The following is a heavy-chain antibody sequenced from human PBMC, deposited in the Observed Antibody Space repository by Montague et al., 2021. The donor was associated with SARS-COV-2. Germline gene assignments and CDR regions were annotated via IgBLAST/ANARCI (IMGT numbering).Heavy chain of an antibody. V-gene: IGHV3-30*04. CDR3: AREGYRSGSFYIDY. D-gene: IGHD1-26*01. CDR1: RLPFNGYA. CDR2: ISHDESNH. Sequence: SLRLSCAASRLPFNGYAMHWVRQAPGQGLEWLTFISHDESNHRYADSVKGRFTISRDNSKNTLYLQMDSLRPEDTAVYYCAREGYRSGSFYIDYWGQGTLVTVS. J-gene: IGHJ4*01.